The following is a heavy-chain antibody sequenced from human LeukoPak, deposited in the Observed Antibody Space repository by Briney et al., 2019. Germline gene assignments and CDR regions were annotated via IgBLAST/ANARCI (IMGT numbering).Heavy chain of an antibody. CDR3: ARIYDFWSGYTFYFDY. Sequence: ASVKVSCKASGYTFASYGISWVRQAPGQGLEWMGWINPNSGGTNYAQKFQGRVTMTRDTSISTAYMELSRLRSDDTAVYYCARIYDFWSGYTFYFDYWGQGTLVTVSS. V-gene: IGHV1-2*02. J-gene: IGHJ4*02. D-gene: IGHD3-3*01. CDR1: GYTFASYG. CDR2: INPNSGGT.